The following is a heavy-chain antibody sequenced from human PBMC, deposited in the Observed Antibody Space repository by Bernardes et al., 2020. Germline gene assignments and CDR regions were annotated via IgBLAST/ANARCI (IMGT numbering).Heavy chain of an antibody. CDR2: INPNSGGT. D-gene: IGHD2-2*02. Sequence: ASVKVSCKASGYTFTGYYMHWVRQAPGQGLEWMGWINPNSGGTNYAQKFQGWVTMTRDTSISTAYMELSRLRSDDTAVYYCARSPAAIAYGMDVWGQGTTVTVSS. CDR1: GYTFTGYY. CDR3: ARSPAAIAYGMDV. V-gene: IGHV1-2*04. J-gene: IGHJ6*02.